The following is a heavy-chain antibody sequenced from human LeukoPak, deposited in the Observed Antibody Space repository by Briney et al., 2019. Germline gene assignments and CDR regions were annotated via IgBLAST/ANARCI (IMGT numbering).Heavy chain of an antibody. Sequence: PGGSLRLSCAASGFTFSSYSMNWVRQAPGKGLEWVSSISSSSSYIYYADSVKGRFTISRDNAKNSLYLQMNSLRAEDTAVYYCAKNAGIAAANPFDYWGQGTLVTVSS. J-gene: IGHJ4*02. CDR1: GFTFSSYS. CDR2: ISSSSSYI. V-gene: IGHV3-21*01. CDR3: AKNAGIAAANPFDY. D-gene: IGHD6-13*01.